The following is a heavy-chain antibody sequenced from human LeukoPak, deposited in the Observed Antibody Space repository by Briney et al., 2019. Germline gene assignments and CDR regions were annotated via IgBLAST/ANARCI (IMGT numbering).Heavy chain of an antibody. J-gene: IGHJ4*02. CDR3: ASLVIAAAGTGTTPFDY. CDR1: GGSISSSSYY. V-gene: IGHV4-39*07. D-gene: IGHD6-13*01. CDR2: IYYSGST. Sequence: SETLSLTCTVSGGSISSSSYYWGWIRQPPGKGLEWIGSIYYSGSTYYNPSLKSRVTISVDTSKNQFSLKLSSVTAADTAVYYCASLVIAAAGTGTTPFDYWGQGTLVTVSS.